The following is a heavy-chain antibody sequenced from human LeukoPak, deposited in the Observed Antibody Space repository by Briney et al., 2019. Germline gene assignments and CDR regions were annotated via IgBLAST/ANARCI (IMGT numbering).Heavy chain of an antibody. CDR1: GFTFSSYE. J-gene: IGHJ4*02. D-gene: IGHD4-23*01. V-gene: IGHV3-48*03. CDR3: ARGATVVTHAY. Sequence: GGSLRLSCAASGFTFSSYEMNWVRQAPGKGLEWVSYISSSGSTVYYADSVKGRFTISRDNAKNSLYLQMNSLRAEDTAVYYCARGATVVTHAYWGQGTLVTVSS. CDR2: ISSSGSTV.